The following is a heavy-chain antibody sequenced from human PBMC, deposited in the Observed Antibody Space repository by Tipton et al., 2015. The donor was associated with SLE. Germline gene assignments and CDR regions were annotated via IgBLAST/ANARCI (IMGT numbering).Heavy chain of an antibody. CDR3: ARDVGSTGVIPDWYFDL. CDR2: IFHSGTT. J-gene: IGHJ5*02. CDR1: NYSIGLDSY. Sequence: TLSLTCSVSNYSIGLDSYWAWIRRPPGKGLEWIGTIFHSGTTYYSPTLRSRVTMSIDTSTNQISLRLKSVTAADTAAYYCARDVGSTGVIPDWYFDLWGQGTLVTVSS. D-gene: IGHD3/OR15-3a*01. V-gene: IGHV4-38-2*02.